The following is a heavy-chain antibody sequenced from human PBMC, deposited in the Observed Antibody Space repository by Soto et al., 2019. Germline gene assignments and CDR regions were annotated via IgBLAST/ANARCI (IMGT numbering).Heavy chain of an antibody. D-gene: IGHD1-26*01. V-gene: IGHV3-23*01. CDR1: GFTLSSYA. CDR3: AKEVTSGSYSHYYYGLDV. CDR2: ISGSGNRT. J-gene: IGHJ6*02. Sequence: EVQLLESGGGLVQPGGSRRLSCAASGFTLSSYAMSWVRQAPGKGLEWVSAISGSGNRTFHADSVKGRFTISRDNAKNALYLQMNSMRVEDTAVYYCAKEVTSGSYSHYYYGLDVWGQGTMVTVSS.